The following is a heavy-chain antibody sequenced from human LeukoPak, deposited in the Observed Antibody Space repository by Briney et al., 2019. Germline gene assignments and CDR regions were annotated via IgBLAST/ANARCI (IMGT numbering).Heavy chain of an antibody. Sequence: GGSLRLSCAASGFTFRSYAMTWVRQAPGKGLEWVSGISASASRTYYADSVKGRFTFSRDNSKNMLYLQMNSLRAEDTAVYYCAKHSITMVRGVIFHWGQGILVTVSS. CDR3: AKHSITMVRGVIFH. V-gene: IGHV3-23*01. D-gene: IGHD3-10*01. J-gene: IGHJ4*02. CDR1: GFTFRSYA. CDR2: ISASASRT.